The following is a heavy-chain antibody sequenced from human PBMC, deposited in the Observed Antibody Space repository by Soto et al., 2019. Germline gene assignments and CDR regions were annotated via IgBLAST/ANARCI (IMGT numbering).Heavy chain of an antibody. V-gene: IGHV5-51*01. CDR3: ARLGFNYDFLICYYYVHHYDGIDF. Sequence: PGESLKISCMGSGYKVSTWHNFTSYWIAWVRQMPGEGLEWMGIIYPGDSDTRYSPSFQGQVTISADKSINSVYLQWSSLKASDTATYYCARLGFNYDFLICYYYVHHYDGIDFSGQGTTVTVSS. CDR2: IYPGDSDT. D-gene: IGHD3-3*01. J-gene: IGHJ6*01. CDR1: GYKVSTWHNFTSYW.